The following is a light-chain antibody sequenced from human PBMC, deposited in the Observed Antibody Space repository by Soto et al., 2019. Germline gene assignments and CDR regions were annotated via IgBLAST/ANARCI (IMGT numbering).Light chain of an antibody. V-gene: IGKV1-39*01. CDR3: QQSYSTPPIT. CDR2: TAS. CDR1: QPISDY. Sequence: DIQMTQSPSSLSASVGDRVTITCRTSQPISDYLNWYQQKPGKAPTLLIYTASNLQSGVPSRFSGSRSGPDFTLTISSLQPEDFATYYCQQSYSTPPITFGQGTRLEI. J-gene: IGKJ5*01.